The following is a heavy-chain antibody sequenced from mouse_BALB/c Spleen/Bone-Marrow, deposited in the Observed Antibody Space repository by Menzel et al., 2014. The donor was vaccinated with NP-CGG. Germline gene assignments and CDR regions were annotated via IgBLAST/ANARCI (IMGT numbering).Heavy chain of an antibody. Sequence: QVQLQQSGPELVKPGASVRISCKASGYTFTSYYIHWVKQRPGQGLEWIGWIYHGNVNTKYNEKFRDKATLTADKSSSTAYMQLNSLTSEDAAVYFCAREVGRGGYFDVWGAGTTVTVSS. CDR2: IYHGNVNT. J-gene: IGHJ1*01. CDR3: AREVGRGGYFDV. D-gene: IGHD1-1*02. CDR1: GYTFTSYY. V-gene: IGHV1S56*01.